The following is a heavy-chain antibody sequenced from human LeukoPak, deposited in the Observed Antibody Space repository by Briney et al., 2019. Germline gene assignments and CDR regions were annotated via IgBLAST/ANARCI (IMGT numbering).Heavy chain of an antibody. CDR1: GYTLTELS. CDR2: FDPEDGET. V-gene: IGHV1-24*01. CDR3: ATLGNYYDSSGYGIPWYFDY. D-gene: IGHD3-22*01. Sequence: ASVKVSCKVSGYTLTELSMHWVRQAPGKGLEWMGGFDPEDGETIYAQKFQGRVTMTEDTSTDTAYMELSSLRSEDTAVYYCATLGNYYDSSGYGIPWYFDYWGQGTLVTVSS. J-gene: IGHJ4*02.